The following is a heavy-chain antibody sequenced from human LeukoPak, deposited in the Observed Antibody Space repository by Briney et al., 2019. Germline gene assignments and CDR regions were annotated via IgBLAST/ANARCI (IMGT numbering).Heavy chain of an antibody. CDR2: ISGSGDNT. CDR3: AKMKGHPLQKYYMDV. CDR1: GFTFSGFA. V-gene: IGHV3-23*01. J-gene: IGHJ6*01. Sequence: GGSLRLSCAASGFTFSGFAMSWVRRTPGKGLEWVSGISGSGDNTLYAASVKGRFTISRDNSKNTLYLEMNSLRAEDTAIYFCAKMKGHPLQKYYMDVWGQGTTVTVSS. D-gene: IGHD2/OR15-2a*01.